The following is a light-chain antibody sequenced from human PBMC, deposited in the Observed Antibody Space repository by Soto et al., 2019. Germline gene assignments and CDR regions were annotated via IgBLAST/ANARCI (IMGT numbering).Light chain of an antibody. CDR1: QSVTTK. Sequence: EIVMTQSPGTLSVSPGERATLSCRASQSVTTKLAWYQQKPGQVPRLLIYDASTRATGIPGRFSGSGSGTEFTLTISSLQSEDFGVYYCQQYDNWRTFGQGTKVEIK. J-gene: IGKJ1*01. CDR3: QQYDNWRT. V-gene: IGKV3-15*01. CDR2: DAS.